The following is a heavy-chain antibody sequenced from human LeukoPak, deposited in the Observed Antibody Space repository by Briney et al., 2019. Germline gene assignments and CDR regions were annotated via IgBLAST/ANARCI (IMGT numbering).Heavy chain of an antibody. D-gene: IGHD3-10*01. V-gene: IGHV4-61*02. CDR1: GGSISGGSYY. J-gene: IGHJ3*02. Sequence: SETLSLTCTVSGGSISGGSYYWSWIRQPAGKGLEWIGRVFTSGSTNYNPSLKSRVTISIDTSKNQFSLKLSSVTAADTAVHYCARDRSGAFDIWGQGTMVTVSS. CDR2: VFTSGST. CDR3: ARDRSGAFDI.